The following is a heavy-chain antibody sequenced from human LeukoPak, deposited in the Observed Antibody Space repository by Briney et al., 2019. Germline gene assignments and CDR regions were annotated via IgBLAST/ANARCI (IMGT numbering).Heavy chain of an antibody. V-gene: IGHV3-21*01. CDR2: ISSSSSYI. CDR1: GFTFGDYA. D-gene: IGHD2-2*02. CDR3: ARAYCSSTTCYTYDAFDI. Sequence: GRSLRLSCTASGFTFGDYAMSWFRQAPGKGLEWVSSISSSSSYIYYADSVKGRFTISRDNAKNSLDLQMNSLRAEDTAVYFCARAYCSSTTCYTYDAFDIWGQGTMVTVSS. J-gene: IGHJ3*02.